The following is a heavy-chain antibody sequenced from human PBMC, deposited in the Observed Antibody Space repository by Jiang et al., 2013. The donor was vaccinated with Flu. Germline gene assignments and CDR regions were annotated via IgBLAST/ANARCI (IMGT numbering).Heavy chain of an antibody. D-gene: IGHD2-2*01. CDR2: YYRSKWYT. J-gene: IGHJ2*01. CDR3: ARGTSGRTYWYFDL. V-gene: IGHV6-1*01. Sequence: YYRSKWYTDYAVSVRSRIAINPDTSKNQFSLQLNSVAPEDTAVYYCARGTSGRTYWYFDLWGRGTLVTVSS.